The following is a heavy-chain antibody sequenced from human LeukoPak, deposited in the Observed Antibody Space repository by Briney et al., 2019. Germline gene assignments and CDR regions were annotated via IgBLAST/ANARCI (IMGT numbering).Heavy chain of an antibody. CDR3: ARNGGNRGYYYYYMDV. D-gene: IGHD4-23*01. CDR2: INHSGST. J-gene: IGHJ6*03. Sequence: PSETLSLTCAVYGGSFSGYYWSWIRQPPGKGLEWIGEINHSGSTNYNPSLKSRVTISVDTSKNQFSLKLSSVTAADTAVYYCARNGGNRGYYYYYMDVWGKGTTVTVSS. V-gene: IGHV4-34*01. CDR1: GGSFSGYY.